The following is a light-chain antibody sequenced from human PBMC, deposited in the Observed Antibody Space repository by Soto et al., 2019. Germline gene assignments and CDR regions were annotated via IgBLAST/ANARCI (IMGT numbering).Light chain of an antibody. V-gene: IGKV3-15*01. Sequence: EIVMTQSPATLSVSPGDRATLSCRASQGINNNLAWYQQKPGQAPRLLIYGASTRASGIPARLSGSGSGTEFTLTISSLQSEDFAVYYCQQFRAWPYTFSQGTKLEIK. CDR1: QGINNN. CDR2: GAS. CDR3: QQFRAWPYT. J-gene: IGKJ2*01.